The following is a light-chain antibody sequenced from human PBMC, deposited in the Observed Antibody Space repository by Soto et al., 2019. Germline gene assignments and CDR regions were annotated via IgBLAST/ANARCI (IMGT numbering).Light chain of an antibody. V-gene: IGLV2-11*01. CDR1: SSDLGSYNY. CDR2: DVN. J-gene: IGLJ3*02. CDR3: CSYAGSYTWV. Sequence: QSVLTQPRSVSGSPGQSVTVSCTGTSSDLGSYNYVSWYQQHPGKAPKLMIYDVNKRTSGVPDRFSGSKSGNTASLTISGLQAEDEADYFCCSYAGSYTWVFGGGTKLTVL.